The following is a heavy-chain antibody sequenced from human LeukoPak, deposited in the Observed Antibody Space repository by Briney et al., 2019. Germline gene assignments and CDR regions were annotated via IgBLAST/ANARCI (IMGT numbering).Heavy chain of an antibody. V-gene: IGHV3-48*01. D-gene: IGHD2-2*01. CDR3: ASGYCSTASCFY. J-gene: IGHJ4*02. CDR1: GLSFSSYT. CDR2: ISSKSRTV. Sequence: GGSLRLSCAASGLSFSSYTMMWVRQAPGKGLELLSYISSKSRTVYYADSVKGRFTISRDNAKNSLFLQMNSLRVEDTAVYYCASGYCSTASCFYWGQGTLVTVSP.